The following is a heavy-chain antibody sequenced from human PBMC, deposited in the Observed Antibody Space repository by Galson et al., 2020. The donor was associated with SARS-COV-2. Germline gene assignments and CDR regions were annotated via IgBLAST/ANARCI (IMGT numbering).Heavy chain of an antibody. Sequence: ETSETLSLTCTVSGGTISSYYWSWIRQPPGKGLEWIGYIYYSGSTNYNPSLKSRVTISVDTSKNQTSLKLSTVPAADTAVYYCAGLWWLRGRLDYWGQGTLVTVSS. CDR1: GGTISSYY. CDR2: IYYSGST. CDR3: AGLWWLRGRLDY. D-gene: IGHD2-21*01. V-gene: IGHV4-59*08. J-gene: IGHJ4*02.